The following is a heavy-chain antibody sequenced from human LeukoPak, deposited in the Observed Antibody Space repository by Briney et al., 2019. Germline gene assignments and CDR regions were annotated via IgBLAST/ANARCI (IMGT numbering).Heavy chain of an antibody. CDR1: GFTFSSYG. D-gene: IGHD4-17*01. Sequence: GGSLRLSCAASGFTFSSYGMHWVRQAPGKGLEWVAVISYDGSNKYYADSVKGRFTISRDNSKNTLYLQMNSLRAEDTAVYYCAKDQDYGDYGGHDYWGQGTLVTVSS. J-gene: IGHJ4*02. CDR3: AKDQDYGDYGGHDY. CDR2: ISYDGSNK. V-gene: IGHV3-30*18.